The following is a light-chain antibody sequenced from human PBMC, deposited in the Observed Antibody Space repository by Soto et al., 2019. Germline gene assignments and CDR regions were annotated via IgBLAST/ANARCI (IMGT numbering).Light chain of an antibody. Sequence: VLTQSPATLSLSPEERATLSCRASQSIGSSYLAWYQQKPGQAPRLLIYGASTRATGIPDRFSGSGSGTDFTLTINRVAPEDFAVYYCQQYVSLPITFGQGTRLEIK. CDR2: GAS. V-gene: IGKV3-20*01. CDR3: QQYVSLPIT. CDR1: QSIGSSY. J-gene: IGKJ5*01.